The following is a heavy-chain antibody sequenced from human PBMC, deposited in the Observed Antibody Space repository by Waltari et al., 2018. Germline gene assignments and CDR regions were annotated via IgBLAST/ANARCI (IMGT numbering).Heavy chain of an antibody. V-gene: IGHV1-24*01. D-gene: IGHD6-19*01. CDR3: ATDSSGWYRWSY. CDR1: GGTFSSYT. J-gene: IGHJ4*02. Sequence: QVQLVQSGAEVKKPGSSVKVSCKASGGTFSSYTISWVRQAPGQGLEWMGGFDPEDGETIYAQKFQGRVTMTEDTSTDTAYMELSSLRSEDTAVYYCATDSSGWYRWSYWGQGTLVTVSS. CDR2: FDPEDGET.